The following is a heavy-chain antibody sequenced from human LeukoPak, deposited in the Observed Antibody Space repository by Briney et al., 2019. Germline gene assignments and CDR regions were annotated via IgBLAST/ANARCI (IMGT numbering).Heavy chain of an antibody. CDR3: ARGGSDIMITFGGVDY. J-gene: IGHJ4*02. CDR1: GYTFTSYD. Sequence: GASVKVSCKASGYTFTSYDINWVRQATGQGLEWMGWMNPNSGNTGYAQKFQGRVTMTRNTSISTAYMELSSLRSEDTAVYYCARGGSDIMITFGGVDYWGQGTLVTVSS. D-gene: IGHD3-16*01. CDR2: MNPNSGNT. V-gene: IGHV1-8*01.